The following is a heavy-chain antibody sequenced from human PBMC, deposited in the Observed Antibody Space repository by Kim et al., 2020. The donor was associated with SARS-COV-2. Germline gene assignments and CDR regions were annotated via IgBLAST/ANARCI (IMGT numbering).Heavy chain of an antibody. CDR1: GGSISSYY. CDR3: SRRLDY. CDR2: IYNSRST. J-gene: IGHJ4*03. V-gene: IGHV4-59*08. Sequence: SETLSLTCTVSGGSISSYYWSWIRQPPVKGLEWIGYIYNSRSTNYNPSLNSRVTISLDTSKNQFSLKLSSVTAADTAVSYFSRRLDYFGHGTLDT.